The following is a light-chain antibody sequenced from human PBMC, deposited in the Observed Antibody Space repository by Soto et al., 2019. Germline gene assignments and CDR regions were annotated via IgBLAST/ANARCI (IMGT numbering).Light chain of an antibody. Sequence: EIVLTQSPATLSVSPVERAILYCMAIPSVTNYLAWYQPTPGQAPRLLIYGAFNRATGIPARFSGSGSGTDFTLTISSLEPEDFAVYYCQQRNIWPPVTFGQGTRREIK. CDR3: QQRNIWPPVT. J-gene: IGKJ5*01. V-gene: IGKV3-11*01. CDR1: PSVTNY. CDR2: GAF.